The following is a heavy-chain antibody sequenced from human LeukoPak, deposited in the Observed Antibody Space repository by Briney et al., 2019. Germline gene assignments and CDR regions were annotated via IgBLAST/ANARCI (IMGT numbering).Heavy chain of an antibody. CDR3: ARDMSTRGYYYMDV. D-gene: IGHD5/OR15-5a*01. V-gene: IGHV3-11*04. J-gene: IGHJ6*03. Sequence: GGSLRLSCAASGFTFSDYYMSWIRQAPGKGLEWVSYISSSSSTIYYADSVKGRFTISRDNAKNSLYLQMNSLRAEDTAVYYCARDMSTRGYYYMDVWGKGTTVTVSS. CDR2: ISSSSSTI. CDR1: GFTFSDYY.